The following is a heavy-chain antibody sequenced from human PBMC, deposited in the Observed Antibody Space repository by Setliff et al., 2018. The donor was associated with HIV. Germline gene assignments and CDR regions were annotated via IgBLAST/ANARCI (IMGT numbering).Heavy chain of an antibody. D-gene: IGHD3-22*01. V-gene: IGHV1-69*13. Sequence: SVKVSCKASGGTFINSAFTWVRQAPGQGLEWMGSIIPIFNTGNYAQKFQNRVTITSDESTSTAYMELSSLRSEDTAAYFCATGRHYYDSSDYPANPFDVWGQGTMVTVSS. CDR2: IIPIFNTG. CDR1: GGTFINSA. CDR3: ATGRHYYDSSDYPANPFDV. J-gene: IGHJ3*01.